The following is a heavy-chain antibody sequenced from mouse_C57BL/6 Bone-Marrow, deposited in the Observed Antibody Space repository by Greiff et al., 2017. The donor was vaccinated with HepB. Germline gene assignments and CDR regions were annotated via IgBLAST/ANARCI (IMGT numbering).Heavy chain of an antibody. CDR1: GFNIKHTY. CDR3: ARSPVVVFDY. J-gene: IGHJ2*01. V-gene: IGHV14-3*01. CDR2: IDPANGNT. Sequence: VQLQQSVAELVRPGASVKLSCTASGFNIKHTYMPWVKQRPEQGLAWIGRIDPANGNTKYAPKFQGKATIAADTSSNTAYLQLSSLTSEDTAIYYWARSPVVVFDYWGQGTTLTVSS. D-gene: IGHD1-1*01.